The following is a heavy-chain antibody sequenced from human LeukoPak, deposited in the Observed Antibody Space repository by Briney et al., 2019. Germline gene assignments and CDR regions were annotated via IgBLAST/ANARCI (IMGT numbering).Heavy chain of an antibody. V-gene: IGHV3-21*01. D-gene: IGHD3-10*01. Sequence: EPGGSLRLSCAASGFTFSSYSMNWVRQAPGKGLEWVSSISSGSSYIYYADSVKGRFTISRENAKNSLYLQMDSLRAEDTAVYYCARLTGNYGDYWGQGTLVTASS. J-gene: IGHJ4*02. CDR3: ARLTGNYGDY. CDR1: GFTFSSYS. CDR2: ISSGSSYI.